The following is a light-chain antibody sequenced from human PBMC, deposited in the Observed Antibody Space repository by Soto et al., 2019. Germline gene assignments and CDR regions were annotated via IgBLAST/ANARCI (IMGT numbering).Light chain of an antibody. J-gene: IGKJ1*01. V-gene: IGKV1-5*01. CDR2: AAA. CDR3: QQDNYFPWT. Sequence: DIQMTQSPSPLSASVGDRVTIACRASQSISQWVAWYQQKPGKAPKLLVYAAAVLEGGVPSRFSGSGSATEFILIINGLQPDDFATYYCQQDNYFPWTFGRGTKVDIK. CDR1: QSISQW.